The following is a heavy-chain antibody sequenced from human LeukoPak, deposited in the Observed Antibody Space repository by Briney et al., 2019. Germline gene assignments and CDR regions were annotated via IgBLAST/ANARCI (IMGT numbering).Heavy chain of an antibody. Sequence: GGSLSLSCAASGFTFSSYSMNWVRQAPGKGLEWVSSISSSSSYIYYADSVKGRFTISRDNSKNTLDLQMNSLRVEDTAVYFCAKDKDTPATAQPQRGYFESWGQGTLVTVSS. CDR1: GFTFSSYS. V-gene: IGHV3-21*01. D-gene: IGHD2-15*01. CDR3: AKDKDTPATAQPQRGYFES. J-gene: IGHJ4*02. CDR2: ISSSSSYI.